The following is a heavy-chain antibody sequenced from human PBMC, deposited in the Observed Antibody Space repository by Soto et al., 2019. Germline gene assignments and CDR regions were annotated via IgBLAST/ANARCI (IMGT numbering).Heavy chain of an antibody. J-gene: IGHJ3*02. V-gene: IGHV1-46*03. CDR2: INPSGGST. CDR3: AGDPANLLPDPFYI. CDR1: GYTFTSYF. Sequence: ASLKVSCKASGYTFTSYFIHWVRQAPGQGLEWMGIINPSGGSTNYAQKFQGRVTMTSDTSTSTVYMELSSLRSDDTAVYYCAGDPANLLPDPFYIWGQGTMVTVSS.